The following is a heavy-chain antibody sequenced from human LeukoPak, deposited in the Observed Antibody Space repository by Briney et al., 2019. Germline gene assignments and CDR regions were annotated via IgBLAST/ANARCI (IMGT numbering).Heavy chain of an antibody. J-gene: IGHJ4*02. Sequence: GGSLRLSCAASGFIFSDYWMHWVRQDPGKGLVWVSRINGDGTDTRYADSVKGRFTISRDNAKKTLYLEMNSLRVEDTAVYYCARLWDSSSSLDYWGQGTLVTVSS. CDR2: INGDGTDT. CDR3: ARLWDSSSSLDY. CDR1: GFIFSDYW. D-gene: IGHD6-6*01. V-gene: IGHV3-74*01.